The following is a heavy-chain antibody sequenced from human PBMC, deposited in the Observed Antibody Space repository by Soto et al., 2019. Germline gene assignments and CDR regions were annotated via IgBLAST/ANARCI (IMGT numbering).Heavy chain of an antibody. D-gene: IGHD3-22*01. J-gene: IGHJ3*02. V-gene: IGHV1-8*01. Sequence: ASVKVSCKASGYTFTSYDINWVRQATGQGLEWMGWMNPNSGNTGYAQKFQGRVTMTRNTSISTAYMELSSLRSEDTAVYYCARDGYYDSSGNSDAFDICGQGTMVTVSS. CDR1: GYTFTSYD. CDR3: ARDGYYDSSGNSDAFDI. CDR2: MNPNSGNT.